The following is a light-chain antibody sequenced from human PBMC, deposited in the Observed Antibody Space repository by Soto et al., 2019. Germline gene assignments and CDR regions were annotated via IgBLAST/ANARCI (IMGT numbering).Light chain of an antibody. CDR1: GSNIGSNA. CDR2: SNN. CDR3: ATWDDSLNGVI. Sequence: QSVLTQPPSASETPGQRVTISCSGSGSNIGSNAAHWYQRLPGTAPKLLIYSNNLRPPGVPDRFSGSKSGTSASLAISGLQSEDEADYYCATWDDSLNGVIFGGGTKLTVL. V-gene: IGLV1-44*01. J-gene: IGLJ2*01.